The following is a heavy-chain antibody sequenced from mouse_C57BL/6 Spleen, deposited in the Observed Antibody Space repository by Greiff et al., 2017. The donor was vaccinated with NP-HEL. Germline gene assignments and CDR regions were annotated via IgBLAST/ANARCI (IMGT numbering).Heavy chain of an antibody. CDR3: ARVYSNYWYFDV. CDR2: ISDGGSYT. D-gene: IGHD2-5*01. V-gene: IGHV5-4*01. CDR1: GFTFSSYA. J-gene: IGHJ1*03. Sequence: EVHLVESGGGLVKPGGSLKLSCAASGFTFSSYAMSWVRQTPEKRLEWVATISDGGSYTYYPDNVKGRFTISRDNAKNNLYLQMSHLKSEDTAMYYCARVYSNYWYFDVWGTGTTVTVSS.